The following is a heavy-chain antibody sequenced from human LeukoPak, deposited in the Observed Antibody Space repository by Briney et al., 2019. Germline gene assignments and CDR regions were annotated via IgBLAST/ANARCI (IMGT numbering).Heavy chain of an antibody. J-gene: IGHJ5*02. Sequence: GGYLRLSGAGSGFTCSSYGRHWVGQAPGKGLEGVAFIRYDGSKKYYADYGKGRFTIDRDNTKNKLYMKMNSLRAEDTAVYYCAKVLWFGELSLWFDPRGQGTLVTVS. CDR2: IRYDGSKK. CDR3: AKVLWFGELSLWFDP. V-gene: IGHV3-30*02. CDR1: GFTCSSYG. D-gene: IGHD3-10*01.